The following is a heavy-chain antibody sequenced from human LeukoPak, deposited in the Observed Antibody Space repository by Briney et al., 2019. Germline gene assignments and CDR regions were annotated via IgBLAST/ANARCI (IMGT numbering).Heavy chain of an antibody. CDR1: GLSFSNYW. J-gene: IGHJ4*02. Sequence: GRSLRLSCVASGLSFSNYWKHWVRQAPGKGLVWVSRIKSDGSSTTYVDSVKGLFTPSRDNAKNTLYLEMNSLRAEDTAVYYCARASTAVTTRDYFDYWGQGTLVTVSS. CDR3: ARASTAVTTRDYFDY. CDR2: IKSDGSST. D-gene: IGHD4-17*01. V-gene: IGHV3-74*01.